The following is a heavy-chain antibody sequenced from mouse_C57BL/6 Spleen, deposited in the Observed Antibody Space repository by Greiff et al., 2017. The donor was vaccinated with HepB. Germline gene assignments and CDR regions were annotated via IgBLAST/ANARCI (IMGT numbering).Heavy chain of an antibody. CDR1: GFTFSSYG. D-gene: IGHD1-1*01. V-gene: IGHV5-6*01. CDR3: ARWYYGSSLYYFDY. CDR2: ISSGGSYT. J-gene: IGHJ2*01. Sequence: EVQGVESGGDLVKPGGSLKLSCAASGFTFSSYGMSWVRQTPDKRLEWVATISSGGSYTYYPDSVKGRFTISRDNAKNTLYLQMSSLKSEGTAMYYCARWYYGSSLYYFDYWGQGTTLTVSS.